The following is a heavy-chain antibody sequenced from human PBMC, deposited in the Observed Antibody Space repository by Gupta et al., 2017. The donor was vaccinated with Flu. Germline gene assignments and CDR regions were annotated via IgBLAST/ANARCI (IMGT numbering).Heavy chain of an antibody. CDR2: ISSTGSYI. Sequence: VKPGGSLRLSCAVSGFTFNFYGMNWVRQAPGKGLEWVSSISSTGSYIYYADSLKGRFTISRDNAKNSLYLQMNSLRAEDTAVYYCARRGNYLSDSFDFWGQGTLVTVSS. CDR3: ARRGNYLSDSFDF. J-gene: IGHJ4*02. D-gene: IGHD1-26*01. V-gene: IGHV3-21*01. CDR1: GFTFNFYG.